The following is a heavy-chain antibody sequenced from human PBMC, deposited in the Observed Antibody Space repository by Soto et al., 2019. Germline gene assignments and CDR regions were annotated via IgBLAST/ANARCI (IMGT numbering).Heavy chain of an antibody. Sequence: GGSLRLSCAASGFTFSTYSMNWVRQAPGKGLEWVSYISSDSSTISYADSVKGRFTISRDNAKNSLYLQMNSLRDEDTAVYYCASRVVTTFDCWGQGTLVTVSS. CDR1: GFTFSTYS. D-gene: IGHD3-3*01. V-gene: IGHV3-48*02. CDR2: ISSDSSTI. J-gene: IGHJ4*02. CDR3: ASRVVTTFDC.